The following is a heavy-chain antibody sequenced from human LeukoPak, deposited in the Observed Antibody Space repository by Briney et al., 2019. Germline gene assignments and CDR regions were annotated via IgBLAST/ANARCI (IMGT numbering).Heavy chain of an antibody. Sequence: ASVKVSCKASGYTFTGHYMHWVRQAPGQGLEWMGWTNPNSGGTNYAQKFQGRVTMTRDTSISTAYMELSRLRSDDTAVYYCARHSGSYSFDYWGQGPLVTVSS. CDR2: TNPNSGGT. D-gene: IGHD1-26*01. CDR1: GYTFTGHY. V-gene: IGHV1-2*02. CDR3: ARHSGSYSFDY. J-gene: IGHJ4*02.